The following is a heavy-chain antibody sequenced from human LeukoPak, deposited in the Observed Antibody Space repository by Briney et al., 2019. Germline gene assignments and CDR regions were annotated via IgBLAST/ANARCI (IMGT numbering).Heavy chain of an antibody. D-gene: IGHD1-26*01. CDR1: GFTFSSYG. Sequence: GGSLRLFCAASGFTFSSYGMHWVRQGPGKGLEYVSGISNNGDSTYYANSVKDRFTISRDNSKNTLYLQMGSLGAEDMAVYYCAKEEGSGTYAYWGQGTLVTVSS. CDR2: ISNNGDST. CDR3: AKEEGSGTYAY. J-gene: IGHJ4*02. V-gene: IGHV3-64*01.